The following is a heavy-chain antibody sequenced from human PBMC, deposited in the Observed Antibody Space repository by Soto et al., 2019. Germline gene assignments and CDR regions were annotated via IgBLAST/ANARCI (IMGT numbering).Heavy chain of an antibody. CDR2: ISGSGDRT. CDR1: GITISNYP. D-gene: IGHD3-22*01. J-gene: IGHJ5*02. CDR3: VKDAVGYQSPAPT. V-gene: IGHV3-23*01. Sequence: EVQLLESGGGLVQPGGSLRLSCAASGITISNYPMSWVRQAPGKGLDWVSGISGSGDRTYYADSAKGRFTISKDISRNWRSLHWDSLGVENPALFFGVKDAVGYQSPAPTWGQGPWSPSPQ.